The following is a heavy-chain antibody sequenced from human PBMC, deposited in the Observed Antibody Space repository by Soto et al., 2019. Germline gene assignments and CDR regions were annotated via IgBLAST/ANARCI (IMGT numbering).Heavy chain of an antibody. Sequence: EVQLVESGGGLVQPGGSLRLSCAASGLRFNIYWMHWVRQVPGKGLVWLARINSDGSHTIYVDSVKGRFTISRDNAKNTVFLQMDSLSDEDTGVYYCAGGMAGLYGWGQGTTVTVSS. J-gene: IGHJ6*02. CDR2: INSDGSHT. CDR1: GLRFNIYW. CDR3: AGGMAGLYG. V-gene: IGHV3-74*01.